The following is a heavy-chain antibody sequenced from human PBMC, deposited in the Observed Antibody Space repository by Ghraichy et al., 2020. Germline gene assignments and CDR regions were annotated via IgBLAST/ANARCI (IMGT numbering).Heavy chain of an antibody. D-gene: IGHD2-2*01. J-gene: IGHJ6*02. V-gene: IGHV1-2*02. CDR1: GYTFTGYY. Sequence: XSVKVSCKASGYTFTGYYMHWVRQAPGQGLEWMGWINPNSGGTNYAQKFQGRVTMTRDTSISTAYMKLSRLRSDDTAVYYCASALGYCSSTSCSYYYYYYGMDVWGQGTTVTVSS. CDR3: ASALGYCSSTSCSYYYYYYGMDV. CDR2: INPNSGGT.